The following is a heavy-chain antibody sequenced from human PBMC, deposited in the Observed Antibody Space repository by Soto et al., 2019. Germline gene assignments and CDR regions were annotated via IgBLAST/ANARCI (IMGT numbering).Heavy chain of an antibody. CDR2: ITGTGGNT. V-gene: IGHV3-23*01. CDR3: ARIRGYWYGLDV. CDR1: GFPLSTDG. Sequence: VQLLESGGGLVQPGGSLRLSCAASGFPLSTDGMTWVRQAPGKGLEWVSAITGTGGNTYYVDSVKGRFTSSRDNSKNMLYLQMNSLRVEDTAVYYCARIRGYWYGLDVWGQGTTVTVSS. J-gene: IGHJ6*02.